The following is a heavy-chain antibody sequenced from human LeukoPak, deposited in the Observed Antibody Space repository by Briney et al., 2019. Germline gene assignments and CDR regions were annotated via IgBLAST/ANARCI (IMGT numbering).Heavy chain of an antibody. CDR2: ISTSSTTI. CDR3: ARVRAGYDFDS. Sequence: GGSLRLSCAASGFTFSIYNMNWVRQAPGKGLEWVSYISTSSTTIAYVDSVKGRFTVSRDNAKNSLYLQMNSLRAEDTAVYYRARVRAGYDFDSWGQGTLVSVSS. V-gene: IGHV3-48*01. D-gene: IGHD5-18*01. J-gene: IGHJ4*02. CDR1: GFTFSIYN.